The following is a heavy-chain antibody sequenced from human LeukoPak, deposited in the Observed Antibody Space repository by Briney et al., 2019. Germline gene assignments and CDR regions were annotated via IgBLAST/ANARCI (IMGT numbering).Heavy chain of an antibody. CDR3: AISGYSYGDAFDI. CDR2: IYYSGST. CDR1: GGSISSYY. J-gene: IGHJ3*02. V-gene: IGHV4-59*01. Sequence: SETLSLTCTVSGGSISSYYWSWIRQPPGKGLEWIGYIYYSGSTNYNPSLKSRVTISVDTSKNQFSPKLSSVTAADTAVYYCAISGYSYGDAFDIWGQGTMVTVSS. D-gene: IGHD5-18*01.